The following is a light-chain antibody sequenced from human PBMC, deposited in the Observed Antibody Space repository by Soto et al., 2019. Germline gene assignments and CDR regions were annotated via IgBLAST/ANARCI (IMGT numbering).Light chain of an antibody. CDR3: QQYNNWPRT. CDR2: GES. J-gene: IGKJ1*01. V-gene: IGKV3-15*01. CDR1: QSVSSN. Sequence: ELVMTQSPATLSVSPGERATLSCRASQSVSSNLAWYQQKPGQAPRLLIYGESTRATGIPARFSGSGSGTEFTLTISSLQSEDFAVYYCQQYNNWPRTFGQGTKVEIK.